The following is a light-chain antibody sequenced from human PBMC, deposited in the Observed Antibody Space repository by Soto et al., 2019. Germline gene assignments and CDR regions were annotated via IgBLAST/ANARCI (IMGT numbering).Light chain of an antibody. J-gene: IGKJ5*01. Sequence: DMQITQSPTSLYAAVGDRVNIKCRASQSINSYLNWYQQKPGKAPKVLIYAASNLQSGVPSRFSGSGSGTDFTLTISSPQSEHFATHYCQQSHSTPITFGQGTRLEIK. CDR2: AAS. V-gene: IGKV1-39*01. CDR1: QSINSY. CDR3: QQSHSTPIT.